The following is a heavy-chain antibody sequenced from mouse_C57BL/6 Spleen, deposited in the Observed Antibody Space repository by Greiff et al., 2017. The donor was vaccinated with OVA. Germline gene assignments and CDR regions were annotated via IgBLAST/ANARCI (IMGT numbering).Heavy chain of an antibody. CDR1: GYTFTSYW. CDR3: ARLLGEAD. V-gene: IGHV1-50*01. CDR2: IDPSDSYT. J-gene: IGHJ3*01. D-gene: IGHD2-1*01. Sequence: VQLQQPGAELVKPGASVKLSCKASGYTFTSYWMQWVKQRPGQGLEWIGEIDPSDSYTNYNQKFKGKATLTVDTSSSPAYMQLSSLTSEDSAVYYGARLLGEADWGQGTLVTVSA.